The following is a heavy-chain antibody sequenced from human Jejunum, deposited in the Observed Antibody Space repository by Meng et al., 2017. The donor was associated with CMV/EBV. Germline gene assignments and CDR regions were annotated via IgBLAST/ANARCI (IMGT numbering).Heavy chain of an antibody. D-gene: IGHD3-10*01. CDR2: IYKMGNT. CDR1: VTSGNYY. Sequence: VTSGNYYWSWIRQPPGKGLEWIGYIYKMGNTNYSPSLRSRATISVDTSNNQFSLKLNSVTSADTAVYYCARGNGSGSYYPPAHLDYWGLGTLVTVSS. V-gene: IGHV4-61*01. CDR3: ARGNGSGSYYPPAHLDY. J-gene: IGHJ4*02.